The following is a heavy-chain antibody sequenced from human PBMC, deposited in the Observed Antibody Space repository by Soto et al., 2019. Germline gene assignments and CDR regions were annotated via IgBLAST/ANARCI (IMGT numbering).Heavy chain of an antibody. Sequence: PXGALRLSFAASGFTFSSYAMSWVRQAPGKGLEWVPAISGSGGSTYYSDSVKGRFTISRDNSKNTLYLQMNSLRAEDTAVYYCAKDYYDSSGYSGSNDAFDIWGQGTMVTVSS. CDR3: AKDYYDSSGYSGSNDAFDI. V-gene: IGHV3-23*01. CDR1: GFTFSSYA. J-gene: IGHJ3*02. CDR2: ISGSGGST. D-gene: IGHD3-22*01.